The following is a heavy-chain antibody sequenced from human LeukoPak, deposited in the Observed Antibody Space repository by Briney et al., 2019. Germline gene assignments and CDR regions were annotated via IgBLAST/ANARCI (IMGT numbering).Heavy chain of an antibody. CDR2: IIPIFGTA. CDR1: GGTFSSYA. J-gene: IGHJ6*02. CDR3: ARDSVGRYYDFWSGYLGGYYGMDV. D-gene: IGHD3-3*01. Sequence: SVKVSCKASGGTFSSYAISWVRQAPGQGLEWMGGIIPIFGTANYAQKFQGRVTITADESTSTAYMELSSLRSDDTAVYYCARDSVGRYYDFWSGYLGGYYGMDVWGQGTTVTVSS. V-gene: IGHV1-69*13.